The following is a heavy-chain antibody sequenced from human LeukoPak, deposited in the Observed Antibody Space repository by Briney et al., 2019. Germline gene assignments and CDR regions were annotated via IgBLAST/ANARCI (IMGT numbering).Heavy chain of an antibody. CDR3: AKPVKLLLYYFDY. CDR2: ISSSGSTI. J-gene: IGHJ4*02. D-gene: IGHD1-26*01. CDR1: GFTFSSYW. V-gene: IGHV3-48*04. Sequence: GGSLRLSCAASGFTFSSYWMSWVRQAPGKGLEWVSYISSSGSTIYYADSVKGRFTISRDNAKKSLYLQMDSLRAEDTAVYYCAKPVKLLLYYFDYWGQGTLVTVSS.